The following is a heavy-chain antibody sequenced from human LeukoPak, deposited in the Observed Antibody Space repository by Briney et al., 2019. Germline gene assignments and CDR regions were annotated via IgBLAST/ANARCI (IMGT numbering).Heavy chain of an antibody. D-gene: IGHD6-19*01. CDR1: GYTFTSYG. V-gene: IGHV1-18*01. J-gene: IGHJ6*02. Sequence: ASVKVSCKASGYTFTSYGISWVRQAPGQGLEWMGWISAYNGNTNYAQKLQGRVTMTTDTSTSTAYMELRSLRSDDTAVYYCARGLGQWPGHYYYGMDVWGQGTTVTASS. CDR2: ISAYNGNT. CDR3: ARGLGQWPGHYYYGMDV.